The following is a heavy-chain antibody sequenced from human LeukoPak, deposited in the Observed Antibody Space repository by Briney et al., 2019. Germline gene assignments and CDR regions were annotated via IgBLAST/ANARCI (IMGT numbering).Heavy chain of an antibody. CDR2: ISAYNGNT. CDR3: ARDPHYYDSSGSLGF. V-gene: IGHV1-18*01. J-gene: IGHJ4*02. D-gene: IGHD3-22*01. CDR1: GYTFTSYG. Sequence: ASVKVSCKASGYTFTSYGISWVRQAPGQGLEWMGWISAYNGNTNYAQKLQGRVTMTTDTSTSTAYVELRSLRSDDTAVYYCARDPHYYDSSGSLGFWGQGTLVTVSS.